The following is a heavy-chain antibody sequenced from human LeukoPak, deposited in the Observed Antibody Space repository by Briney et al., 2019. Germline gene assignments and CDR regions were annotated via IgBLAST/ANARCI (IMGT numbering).Heavy chain of an antibody. D-gene: IGHD3-22*01. Sequence: GGSLRLSCAASGLTVSSNYMSWVRQAPGKGLEWVSVIYSGGSTYYADSVKGRFTISRDNSKNTLYLQMNSLRAEDTAVYYCARDSSGYYSFDYWGQGTLVTVSS. CDR2: IYSGGST. CDR1: GLTVSSNY. V-gene: IGHV3-66*01. J-gene: IGHJ4*02. CDR3: ARDSSGYYSFDY.